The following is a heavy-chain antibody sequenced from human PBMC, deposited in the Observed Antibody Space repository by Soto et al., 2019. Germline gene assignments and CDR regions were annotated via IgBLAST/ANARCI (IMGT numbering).Heavy chain of an antibody. Sequence: SETLSLTCAVSGGSISSSNWWSWVRQPPGKGLEWIGEIYHSGSTNYNPSLKSRVTISVNKSKNQFSLKLSSVTAADTAVYYCARAHLGSDRYTLEPFDPWGQGTLVTVSS. J-gene: IGHJ5*02. CDR3: ARAHLGSDRYTLEPFDP. CDR2: IYHSGST. CDR1: GGSISSSNW. V-gene: IGHV4-4*02. D-gene: IGHD1-1*01.